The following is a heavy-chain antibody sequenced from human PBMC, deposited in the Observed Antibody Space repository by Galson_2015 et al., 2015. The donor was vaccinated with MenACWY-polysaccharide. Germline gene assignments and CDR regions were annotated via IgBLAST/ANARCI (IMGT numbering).Heavy chain of an antibody. D-gene: IGHD3-16*01. CDR2: INTASVT. V-gene: IGHV3-48*03. Sequence: SLRLSCAASGFTFSTYEMNWVRQAPGKGLEWVSYINTASVTRYADPAKGRFTISRDNAKNSLYLQMNSLRAEDTAIYYCARELQAVGGDASDMWGQGTMVTVSS. CDR3: ARELQAVGGDASDM. CDR1: GFTFSTYE. J-gene: IGHJ3*02.